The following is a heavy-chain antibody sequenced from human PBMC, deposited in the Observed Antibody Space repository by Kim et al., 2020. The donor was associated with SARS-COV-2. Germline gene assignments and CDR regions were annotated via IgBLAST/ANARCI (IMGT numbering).Heavy chain of an antibody. D-gene: IGHD6-13*01. V-gene: IGHV1-2*06. CDR2: INPNSGGT. J-gene: IGHJ4*02. CDR1: GYTFTGYY. CDR3: ARASMPYGAQYSSSWYRALYYFDY. Sequence: ASVKVSCKASGYTFTGYYMHWVRQAPGQGLEWMGRINPNSGGTNYAQKFQGRVTMTRDTSISTAYMELSRLRSDDTAVYYCARASMPYGAQYSSSWYRALYYFDYWGQGTLVTVSS.